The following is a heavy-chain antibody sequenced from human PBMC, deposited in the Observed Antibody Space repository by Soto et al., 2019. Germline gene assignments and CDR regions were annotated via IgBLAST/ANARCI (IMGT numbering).Heavy chain of an antibody. CDR2: ISGYNGHT. CDR3: AREGEMPYYYYGLDV. CDR1: GYTFTTYG. D-gene: IGHD3-16*01. J-gene: IGHJ6*02. Sequence: QVQLVQSGAEVRKPGASVKVSCKASGYTFTTYGISWVRQAPGQGLEWMGWISGYNGHTKYAQKFQGRVTMTTDTSTSTVYMDRRSLRSADTAVYYCAREGEMPYYYYGLDVWGQGNTVTVSS. V-gene: IGHV1-18*01.